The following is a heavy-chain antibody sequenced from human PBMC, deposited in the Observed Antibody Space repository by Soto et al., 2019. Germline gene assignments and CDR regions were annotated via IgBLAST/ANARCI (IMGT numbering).Heavy chain of an antibody. CDR3: ARGNYDILTGYYPHYFEY. CDR1: GFTFSSYS. V-gene: IGHV3-48*01. J-gene: IGHJ4*02. Sequence: PGGSLRLSCAASGFTFSSYSMNWVRQAPGKGLEWVSYISSSSSTIYYADSVKGRFTISRDNAKNSLYLQMNSLRAEDTAVYYCARGNYDILTGYYPHYFEYWGQGTLVTVSS. CDR2: ISSSSSTI. D-gene: IGHD3-9*01.